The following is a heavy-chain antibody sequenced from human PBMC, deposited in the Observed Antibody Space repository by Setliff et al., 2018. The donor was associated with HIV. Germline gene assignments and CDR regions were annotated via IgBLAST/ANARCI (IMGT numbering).Heavy chain of an antibody. D-gene: IGHD3-22*01. V-gene: IGHV1-46*01. CDR2: LNPSGGST. J-gene: IGHJ4*02. CDR3: ARVDPYSSGFYGY. Sequence: ASVKVSCKASGYTFINYYIHWVRQVPGQGLEWMGILNPSGGSTTYALKVQGRVTMTSDTSTSTVYIALISLRSEDTALYYCARVDPYSSGFYGYWGQGTLVTVSS. CDR1: GYTFINYY.